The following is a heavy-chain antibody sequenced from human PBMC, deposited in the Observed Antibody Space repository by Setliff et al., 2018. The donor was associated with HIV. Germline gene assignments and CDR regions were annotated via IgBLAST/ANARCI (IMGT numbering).Heavy chain of an antibody. Sequence: RLSCEVSGFTFRDHYMTWVRQAPGKGLEWISYISTDGHLKYADSVKGRFTISRDNAKKSLYLQMTSLRVEDTAVYYCARDNYYDRSGIDYWGQGTLVTVSS. CDR2: ISTDGHL. CDR1: GFTFRDHY. V-gene: IGHV3-11*05. D-gene: IGHD3-22*01. CDR3: ARDNYYDRSGIDY. J-gene: IGHJ4*02.